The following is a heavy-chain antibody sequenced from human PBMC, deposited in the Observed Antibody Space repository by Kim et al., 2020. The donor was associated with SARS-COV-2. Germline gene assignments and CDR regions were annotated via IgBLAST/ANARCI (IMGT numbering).Heavy chain of an antibody. Sequence: YAQKRQGRVTMTTDTSTSTAYMELRSLRSDDTAVYYCARGPFPFGEDNDPWGQGTLVTVSS. J-gene: IGHJ5*02. V-gene: IGHV1-18*01. CDR3: ARGPFPFGEDNDP. D-gene: IGHD3-10*01.